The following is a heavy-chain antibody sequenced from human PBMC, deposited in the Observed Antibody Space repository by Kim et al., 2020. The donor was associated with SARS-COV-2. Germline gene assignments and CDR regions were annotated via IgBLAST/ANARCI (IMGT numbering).Heavy chain of an antibody. D-gene: IGHD3-10*01. CDR3: ASPLLWFGDPTGY. J-gene: IGHJ4*02. Sequence: YNPSPKSRVTRSVDTSKNQYSLKLSSVTAADTAVYYCASPLLWFGDPTGYWGQGTLVTVSS. V-gene: IGHV4-39*01.